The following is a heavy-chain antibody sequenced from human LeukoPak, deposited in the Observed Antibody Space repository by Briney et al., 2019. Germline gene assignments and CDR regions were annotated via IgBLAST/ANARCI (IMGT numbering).Heavy chain of an antibody. D-gene: IGHD6-19*01. J-gene: IGHJ6*03. CDR1: GGSISSSSYY. CDR2: IYYSGST. CDR3: ARHHSSGWPNYYYYYMDV. Sequence: SETLSLTCTVSGGSISSSSYYWGWIRQPPGKGLEWIGSIYYSGSTYYNPSLKSRVTIAVDTAKNQFSLKLSSVTAADTAVYYWARHHSSGWPNYYYYYMDVWGKGTTITVSS. V-gene: IGHV4-39*01.